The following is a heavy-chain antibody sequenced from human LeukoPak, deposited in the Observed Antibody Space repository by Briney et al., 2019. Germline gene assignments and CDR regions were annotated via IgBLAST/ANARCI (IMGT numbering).Heavy chain of an antibody. V-gene: IGHV4-30-2*01. Sequence: SQTLSLTCAVSGGSISSGGYSWSWIRQPPGKGLEWTGYIYHSGSTYYNPSLKSRVTISVDRSKNQFSLKLSSVTAADTAVYYCARGPEGYDFWSGYYTGGSFDYWGQGTLVTVSS. D-gene: IGHD3-3*01. CDR1: GGSISSGGYS. CDR2: IYHSGST. J-gene: IGHJ4*02. CDR3: ARGPEGYDFWSGYYTGGSFDY.